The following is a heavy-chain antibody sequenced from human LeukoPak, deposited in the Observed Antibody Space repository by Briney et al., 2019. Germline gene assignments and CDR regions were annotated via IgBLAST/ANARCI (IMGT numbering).Heavy chain of an antibody. Sequence: ASVKVSCKASGYTFTSYGISWVRQAPGQGLEWMGIINPSGGSTSYAQKFQGRVTMTTDTSTSTAYMELRSLRSDDTAVYYCARHFYGSGTYYHFDYWGQGTLVTVSS. CDR1: GYTFTSYG. CDR3: ARHFYGSGTYYHFDY. V-gene: IGHV1-18*01. D-gene: IGHD3-10*01. CDR2: INPSGGST. J-gene: IGHJ4*02.